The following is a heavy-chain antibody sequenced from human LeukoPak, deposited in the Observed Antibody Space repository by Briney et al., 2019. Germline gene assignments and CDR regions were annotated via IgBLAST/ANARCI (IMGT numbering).Heavy chain of an antibody. CDR2: IIPIFGTA. Sequence: SVKVSCKASGGTFSSYAISWVRQAPGQGLEWMGGIIPIFGTAIYAQKFQGRVTMTEDTSTDTAYMELSSLRSEDTAVYYCATNRITGTVTDAFDIWGQGTMVTVSS. J-gene: IGHJ3*02. CDR1: GGTFSSYA. CDR3: ATNRITGTVTDAFDI. V-gene: IGHV1-69*06. D-gene: IGHD1-7*01.